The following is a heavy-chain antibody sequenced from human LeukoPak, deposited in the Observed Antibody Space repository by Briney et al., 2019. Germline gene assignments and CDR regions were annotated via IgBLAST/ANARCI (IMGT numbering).Heavy chain of an antibody. V-gene: IGHV3-30*03. CDR3: ARDRRGSYPPVYYFDY. CDR2: ISHDGSTI. Sequence: PGGSLRLSCAVSGFTFDSYGMHWVRQAPGKGLEWVAVISHDGSTIYYADSVEGRFTISRDDTDNTLFLQMNSLRAEDTAVYYCARDRRGSYPPVYYFDYWGQGTLVTVSS. CDR1: GFTFDSYG. J-gene: IGHJ4*02. D-gene: IGHD1-26*01.